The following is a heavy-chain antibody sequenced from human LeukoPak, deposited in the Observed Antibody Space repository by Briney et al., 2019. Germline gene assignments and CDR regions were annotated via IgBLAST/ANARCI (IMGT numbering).Heavy chain of an antibody. V-gene: IGHV3-74*01. CDR2: INTDGSNT. D-gene: IGHD3-22*01. Sequence: PGGSLRLSCAASGFTFRSYWMHWVRQAPGKGLVWISRINTDGSNTDYADSVKGRFTISRDNAKNSLYLQMNSLRAEDTAVYYCARDPVEYYYDSSGFDYWGQGTLVTVSS. CDR3: ARDPVEYYYDSSGFDY. J-gene: IGHJ4*02. CDR1: GFTFRSYW.